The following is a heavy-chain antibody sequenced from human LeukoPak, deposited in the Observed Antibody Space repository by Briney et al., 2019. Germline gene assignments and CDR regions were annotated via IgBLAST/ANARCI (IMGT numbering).Heavy chain of an antibody. CDR1: GGSISIYY. J-gene: IGHJ6*02. D-gene: IGHD2-2*01. CDR3: ARDSVVPAATPYYYYYYGMDV. CDR2: IYYSGST. V-gene: IGHV4-59*01. Sequence: SETLSLTCTVSGGSISIYYWSWIRQPPGKGLEWIGYIYYSGSTNYNPSLKSRVTISVDTSKNQFSLKLSSVTAADTAVYYCARDSVVPAATPYYYYYYGMDVWGQGTTVTVSS.